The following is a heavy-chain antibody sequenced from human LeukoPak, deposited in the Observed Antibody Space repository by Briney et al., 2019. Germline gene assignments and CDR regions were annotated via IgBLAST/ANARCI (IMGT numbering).Heavy chain of an antibody. Sequence: GGSLRLSCAASGFTFSSYAMSWVRQAPGKGLEWVSAISGSGGSTYYADSVKGRFTISRDNSENTLYLQMNSLRAEDTAVYYCAKDRIFYDSSGYSDAFDYWGQGTLVTVSS. CDR3: AKDRIFYDSSGYSDAFDY. CDR2: ISGSGGST. V-gene: IGHV3-23*01. J-gene: IGHJ4*02. D-gene: IGHD3-22*01. CDR1: GFTFSSYA.